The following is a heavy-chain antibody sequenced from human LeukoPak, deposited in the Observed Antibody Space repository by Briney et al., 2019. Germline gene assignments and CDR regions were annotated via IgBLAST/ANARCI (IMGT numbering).Heavy chain of an antibody. D-gene: IGHD4-23*01. J-gene: IGHJ3*02. Sequence: ASGNLSCKASGYTFTSYGISWVRQATGQGLEWMGWISAYNGNTNYAQKLQCRVTMTTDTSTSTAYMELRSLRSDDTAVYYCARDPGGNGKLDAFDIWGQGTMVTVSS. CDR1: GYTFTSYG. CDR3: ARDPGGNGKLDAFDI. CDR2: ISAYNGNT. V-gene: IGHV1-18*01.